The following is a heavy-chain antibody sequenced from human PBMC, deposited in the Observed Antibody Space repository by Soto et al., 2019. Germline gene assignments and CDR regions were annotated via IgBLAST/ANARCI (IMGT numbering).Heavy chain of an antibody. CDR3: ARVMLGVPPSKFPVSSSWLQNYYYGMDV. J-gene: IGHJ6*02. V-gene: IGHV1-18*01. Sequence: ASVKVSCKASGYTFTSYGISWVRQAPGQGLEWMGWISAYNGNTNYAQKLQGRVTMTTDTSTSTAYMELRSLRSDDTAVYYCARVMLGVPPSKFPVSSSWLQNYYYGMDVWGQGTTVTVSS. CDR1: GYTFTSYG. CDR2: ISAYNGNT. D-gene: IGHD6-13*01.